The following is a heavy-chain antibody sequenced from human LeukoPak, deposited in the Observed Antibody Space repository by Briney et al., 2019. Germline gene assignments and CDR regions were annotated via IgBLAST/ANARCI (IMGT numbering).Heavy chain of an antibody. CDR3: AKDLVGYYYGSGSTATFDY. CDR2: ISGSGGST. CDR1: GFTFSSYA. J-gene: IGHJ4*02. Sequence: GGSLRLSCAASGFTFSSYAMSWVRQAPGQGLEWVSAISGSGGSTYYADSVKGRFTISRDNSKNTLYLQMNSLRAEDMAVYYCAKDLVGYYYGSGSTATFDYWGQGTLVTVSS. D-gene: IGHD3-10*01. V-gene: IGHV3-23*01.